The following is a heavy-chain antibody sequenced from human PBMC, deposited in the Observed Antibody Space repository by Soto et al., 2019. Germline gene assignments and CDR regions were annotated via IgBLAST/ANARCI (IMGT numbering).Heavy chain of an antibody. Sequence: GASVKVSCKASGYTFTSYAMHWVRQAPGQGLEWMGWISAYNGNTNYAQKLQGRVTMTTDTSTSTAYMELRSLRSDDTAVYYCARRAQEWGASYYYYYYGMDVWGQGTTVTVSS. J-gene: IGHJ6*02. V-gene: IGHV1-18*01. CDR1: GYTFTSYA. D-gene: IGHD3-3*01. CDR3: ARRAQEWGASYYYYYYGMDV. CDR2: ISAYNGNT.